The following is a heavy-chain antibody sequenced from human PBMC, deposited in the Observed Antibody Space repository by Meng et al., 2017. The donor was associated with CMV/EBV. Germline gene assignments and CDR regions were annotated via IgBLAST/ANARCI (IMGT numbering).Heavy chain of an antibody. CDR3: ARQSGEGVVVPAAIRYYYGMDV. J-gene: IGHJ6*02. D-gene: IGHD2-2*01. V-gene: IGHV5-51*01. Sequence: GGSLRLSCKGSGYSSTSYWIGWVRQMPGKGLEWMGIIYPGDSDTRYSPSFQGQVTISADKSISTAYLQWSSLKASDTAMYYCARQSGEGVVVPAAIRYYYGMDVWGQGTTVTVSS. CDR1: GYSSTSYW. CDR2: IYPGDSDT.